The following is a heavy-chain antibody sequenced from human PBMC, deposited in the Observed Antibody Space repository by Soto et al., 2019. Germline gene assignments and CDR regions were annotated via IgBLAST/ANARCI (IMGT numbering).Heavy chain of an antibody. CDR2: ISFDGSRT. D-gene: IGHD3-22*01. V-gene: IGHV3-30*18. J-gene: IGHJ4*02. Sequence: PGGSLRLSCAASGFTFNNYGMHWVRQAPGKGLEWVVVISFDGSRTHYADSVKGRFTISRDNSKNTAYLQMSSLRPEDTAVYYCVKGEYYYDGSAYYPFDYWGQGRMVTAPQ. CDR1: GFTFNNYG. CDR3: VKGEYYYDGSAYYPFDY.